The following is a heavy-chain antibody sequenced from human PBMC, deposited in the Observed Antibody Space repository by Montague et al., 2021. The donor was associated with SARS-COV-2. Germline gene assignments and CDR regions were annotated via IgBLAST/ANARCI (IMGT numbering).Heavy chain of an antibody. CDR3: ARDDPYCTNGVCYTGNWFDP. V-gene: IGHV6-1*01. CDR2: TYYRSKWYN. D-gene: IGHD2-8*01. J-gene: IGHJ5*02. Sequence: SAISGDSVSSNSAAWNWIRQSPSRGLEWLGRTYYRSKWYNDYAVSVKSRITINPDTSKNQFSLQLNSVTPEDTAVYYCARDDPYCTNGVCYTGNWFDPWGQGTLVNVSS. CDR1: GDSVSSNSAA.